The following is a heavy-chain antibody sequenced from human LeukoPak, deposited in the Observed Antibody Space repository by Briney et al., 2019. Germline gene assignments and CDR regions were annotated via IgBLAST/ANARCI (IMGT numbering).Heavy chain of an antibody. CDR1: GGSISSSNW. J-gene: IGHJ6*03. CDR3: AGVTNIRMGVGYNYYQYMDV. D-gene: IGHD2-8*01. Sequence: SETLSLTCAVSGGSISSSNWWSWVRQPPGKGLEWIGEIYHSGSTNYNPSLKSRVTISIDTSQNQFSLKLSSVTAADTAVYYCAGVTNIRMGVGYNYYQYMDVWGRGTTVTVSS. V-gene: IGHV4-4*02. CDR2: IYHSGST.